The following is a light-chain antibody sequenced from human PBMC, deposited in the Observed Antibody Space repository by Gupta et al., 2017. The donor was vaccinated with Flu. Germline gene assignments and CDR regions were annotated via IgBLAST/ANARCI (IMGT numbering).Light chain of an antibody. Sequence: EIELTQSPGTLSLSPGERATLSCRARQSVSSSYLAWYQQKPGQAPRRLIYGAASRATGIPDRCSGSGSGTDVTLTISRREPEDFAVYYCQQYGSSPPWTFGQGTKVEIK. CDR2: GAA. CDR1: QSVSSSY. V-gene: IGKV3-20*01. J-gene: IGKJ1*01. CDR3: QQYGSSPPWT.